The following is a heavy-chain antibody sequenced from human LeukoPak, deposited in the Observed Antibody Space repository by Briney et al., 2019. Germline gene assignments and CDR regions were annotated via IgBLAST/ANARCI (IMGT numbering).Heavy chain of an antibody. V-gene: IGHV4-4*07. Sequence: SETLSLTCTVSGGSISSYYWRWIRQPAGKGLEWIGRIYTSGSTNYNPSLKSRVTMSVDTSKNQFSLKLSSVTAADTAVYYCARDRDFWSGYSNDAFDIWGQGTMVTVSS. CDR1: GGSISSYY. CDR2: IYTSGST. D-gene: IGHD3-3*01. J-gene: IGHJ3*02. CDR3: ARDRDFWSGYSNDAFDI.